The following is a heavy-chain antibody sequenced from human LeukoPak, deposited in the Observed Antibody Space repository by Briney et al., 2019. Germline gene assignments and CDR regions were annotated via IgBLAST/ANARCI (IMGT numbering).Heavy chain of an antibody. CDR2: IYYSGST. J-gene: IGHJ5*02. Sequence: PSETLSLTCTVSGGSISSSSYYWGWIRQPPGKGLEWVGSIYYSGSTYYNPSLNSRVTIPVDTSKNQFSLKLSSVTAADTAVYYCARHHIARSTWFVVWFDPWGQGTLVTVSS. D-gene: IGHD6-13*01. CDR1: GGSISSSSYY. CDR3: ARHHIARSTWFVVWFDP. V-gene: IGHV4-39*01.